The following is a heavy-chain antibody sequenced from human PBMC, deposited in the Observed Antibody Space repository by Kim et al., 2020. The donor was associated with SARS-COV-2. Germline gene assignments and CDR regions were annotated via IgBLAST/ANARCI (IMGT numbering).Heavy chain of an antibody. V-gene: IGHV3-33*01. D-gene: IGHD3-3*01. Sequence: GGSLRLSCAASGFTFSSYGMHWVRQAPGKRLEWVAVIWYDGSDKYYADSVKGRFTISRDNSKNTLNLQMNSLRAEDTAVYYCTRHDFWSGFPLDYWGQGTLVTV. CDR3: TRHDFWSGFPLDY. CDR2: IWYDGSDK. J-gene: IGHJ4*02. CDR1: GFTFSSYG.